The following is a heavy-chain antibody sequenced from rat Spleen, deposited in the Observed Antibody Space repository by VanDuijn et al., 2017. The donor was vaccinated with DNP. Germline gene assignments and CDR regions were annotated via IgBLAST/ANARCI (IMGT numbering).Heavy chain of an antibody. CDR2: IGYSGIT. CDR1: GFSITTNY. J-gene: IGHJ3*01. V-gene: IGHV3-1*01. CDR3: ARSKYNSGYVPFAD. D-gene: IGHD4-3*01. Sequence: EVQLQESGPGLVKPSHSLSLTCSVTGFSITTNYWGWIRKFPGNKMEWMGYIGYSGITGYNPSLRSRVSITRDTSKNQFFPQLNSVTTEDTATYYCARSKYNSGYVPFADWGQGTLVTVSS.